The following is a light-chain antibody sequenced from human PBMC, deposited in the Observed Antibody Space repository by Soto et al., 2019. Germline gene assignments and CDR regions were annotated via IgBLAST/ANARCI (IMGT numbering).Light chain of an antibody. CDR2: AAS. CDR1: ERINTY. Sequence: IRMTQSPSSLSASVGDRVTITCRASERINTYLAWYQQQPGKAPKLLIYAASSLQSGVPSRFSGSGSGTEFTLTISNLQPEDFATYYCQQANSPPLTFGGGTKVDIK. CDR3: QQANSPPLT. J-gene: IGKJ4*01. V-gene: IGKV1-12*01.